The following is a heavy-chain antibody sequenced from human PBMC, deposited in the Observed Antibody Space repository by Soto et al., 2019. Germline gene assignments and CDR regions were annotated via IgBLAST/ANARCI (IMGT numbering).Heavy chain of an antibody. J-gene: IGHJ6*03. CDR1: GFTFSSYS. D-gene: IGHD3-10*01. V-gene: IGHV3-48*01. CDR2: ISSSSSTI. CDR3: AKRYYYGSGSYYDWFMDV. Sequence: GGSLRLSCAASGFTFSSYSMNWVRQAPGKGLEWVSYISSSSSTIYYADSVKGRFTISRDNAKNSLYLQMNSLRAEDTAVYYCAKRYYYGSGSYYDWFMDVWGKGTTVTVSS.